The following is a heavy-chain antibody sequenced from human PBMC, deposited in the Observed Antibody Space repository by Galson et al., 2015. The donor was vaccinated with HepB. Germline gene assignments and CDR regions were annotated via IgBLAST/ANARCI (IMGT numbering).Heavy chain of an antibody. V-gene: IGHV1-2*06. Sequence: SVKVSCKASGYTFTCYYMHWVRQAPGQGLEWMGRINPNSGGTNYAQKFQGRVTMTRDTSISTAYMELSRLRSDDSAVYYCARAHSPGGLGFRLCDYWGQGTLVTVSS. D-gene: IGHD3-10*01. J-gene: IGHJ4*02. CDR1: GYTFTCYY. CDR2: INPNSGGT. CDR3: ARAHSPGGLGFRLCDY.